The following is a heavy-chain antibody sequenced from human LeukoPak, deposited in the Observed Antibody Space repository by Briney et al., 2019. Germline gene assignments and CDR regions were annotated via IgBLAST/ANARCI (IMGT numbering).Heavy chain of an antibody. CDR2: IWYDGSNK. J-gene: IGHJ4*02. V-gene: IGHV3-33*01. CDR3: ARDRETWYFDF. Sequence: PGGSLRLSCAASAFTFSSFGMHWVRQAPGKGLEWVAVIWYDGSNKYYADSVEGRFTISRDNSKNTLYPQMNSLRAEDTAVYYCARDRETWYFDFWGQGTLVTVPS. CDR1: AFTFSSFG.